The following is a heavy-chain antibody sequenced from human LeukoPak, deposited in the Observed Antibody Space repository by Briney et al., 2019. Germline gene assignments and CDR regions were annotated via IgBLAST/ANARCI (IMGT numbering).Heavy chain of an antibody. Sequence: GASVKVSCKASGGTFSSYAISWVRQAPGQGLEWMGGIIPIFGTANYAQKFQGRVTITADKSTSTAYMELSSLRSEDTAVYYCALSGYCSGGSCSLDAFDIWGQGTMVTVSS. V-gene: IGHV1-69*06. CDR1: GGTFSSYA. D-gene: IGHD2-15*01. CDR3: ALSGYCSGGSCSLDAFDI. J-gene: IGHJ3*02. CDR2: IIPIFGTA.